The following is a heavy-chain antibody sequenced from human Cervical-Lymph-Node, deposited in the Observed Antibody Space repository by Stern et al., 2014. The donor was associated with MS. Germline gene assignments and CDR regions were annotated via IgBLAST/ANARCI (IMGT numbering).Heavy chain of an antibody. V-gene: IGHV3-33*01. J-gene: IGHJ4*02. D-gene: IGHD1-26*01. CDR3: ARDEGIGGYFDY. Sequence: VQLEESGGGVVQPGRSLRLSCAASGFTFSSYGMHWVRQAPGKGLEWVAVLWYDGSDKYYADSVQGRFTISRDNSKNTLYLQMNSLRAEDTAVYYCARDEGIGGYFDYWGQGTLVTVSS. CDR2: LWYDGSDK. CDR1: GFTFSSYG.